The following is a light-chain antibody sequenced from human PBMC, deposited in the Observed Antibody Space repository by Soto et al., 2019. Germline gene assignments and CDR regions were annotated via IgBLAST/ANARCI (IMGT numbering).Light chain of an antibody. Sequence: QSVLTQPPSASGSPGQSVTISCTGTSSDVGGYNYVSWYQQHPGKAPKLMIYEVLKRPSGVPDRFSGSKSGNTASLTVSGLQAEDEADYYCSSYAASDNFVVFGGGTKLTVL. CDR3: SSYAASDNFVV. J-gene: IGLJ2*01. V-gene: IGLV2-8*01. CDR2: EVL. CDR1: SSDVGGYNY.